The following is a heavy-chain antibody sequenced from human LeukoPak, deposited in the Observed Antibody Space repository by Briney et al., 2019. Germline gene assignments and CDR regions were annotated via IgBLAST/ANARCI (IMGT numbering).Heavy chain of an antibody. Sequence: PGGSLRLSCAAAGFAFNDFAMSWVRQTPGKGLEWVSSITPTGESTYYADSLRGRFTISRDNSGGTLYLQMNSLRTEDSAVYYCAKRLSRGYFGKLIFDFWGQGALVTVSS. D-gene: IGHD3-9*01. CDR1: GFAFNDFA. J-gene: IGHJ4*02. CDR3: AKRLSRGYFGKLIFDF. V-gene: IGHV3-23*01. CDR2: ITPTGEST.